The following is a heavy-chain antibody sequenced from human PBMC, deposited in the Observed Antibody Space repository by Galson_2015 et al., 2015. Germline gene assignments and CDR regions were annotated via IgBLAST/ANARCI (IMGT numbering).Heavy chain of an antibody. J-gene: IGHJ5*02. V-gene: IGHV3-48*02. CDR2: ISSSSSTI. CDR1: GFTFSSYS. Sequence: SLRLSCAASGFTFSSYSMNWVRQAPGKGLEWVSYISSSSSTIYYADSVKGRFTISRDNVKNSLYLQMNSLRDEDTAVYYCARAALIKGHWFDPWGQGTLVTVSS. D-gene: IGHD3-16*01. CDR3: ARAALIKGHWFDP.